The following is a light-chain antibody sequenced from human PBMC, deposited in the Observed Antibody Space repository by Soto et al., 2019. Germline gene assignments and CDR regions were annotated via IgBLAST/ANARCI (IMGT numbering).Light chain of an antibody. CDR1: QSVTTN. V-gene: IGKV3-15*01. J-gene: IGKJ4*01. CDR3: QQFNNWPPLT. Sequence: EIVMTQSPATLSVSPGETATLSCRASQSVTTNLAWYQQKPGQAPRLLIYGASIRATGIPARFSGSGSGTEFTLTISSLQSEGFAIYYCQQFNNWPPLTFGGGTKVEI. CDR2: GAS.